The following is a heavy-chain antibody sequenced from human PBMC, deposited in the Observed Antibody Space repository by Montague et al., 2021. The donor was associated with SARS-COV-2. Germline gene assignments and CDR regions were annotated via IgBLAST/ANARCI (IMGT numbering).Heavy chain of an antibody. D-gene: IGHD3-22*01. CDR1: GFTFSSYE. Sequence: PRLSCAASGFTFSSYEMNWVRQAPGKGLEWASYISSSGSTIYYADSVKGRFTISRDNAKNSLYLQMNSLRAEDTAVYYCARVLVVTYYGMDVWGQGTTVTIS. V-gene: IGHV3-48*03. CDR3: ARVLVVTYYGMDV. CDR2: ISSSGSTI. J-gene: IGHJ6*02.